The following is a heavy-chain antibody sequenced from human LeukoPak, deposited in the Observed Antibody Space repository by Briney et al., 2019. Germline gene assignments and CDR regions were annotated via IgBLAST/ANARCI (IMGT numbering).Heavy chain of an antibody. V-gene: IGHV5-51*01. CDR3: ARHSSSWQPFDY. CDR2: IYPGDSDT. D-gene: IGHD6-13*01. J-gene: IGHJ4*02. Sequence: GESLKISCKGSGYNFTTYWIGWVRQMPGKGLEWMGIIYPGDSDTRYSPSFQGQVTISADKSISTAYLQWNSLKTSDTAMYYCARHSSSWQPFDYWGQGTLVTVSS. CDR1: GYNFTTYW.